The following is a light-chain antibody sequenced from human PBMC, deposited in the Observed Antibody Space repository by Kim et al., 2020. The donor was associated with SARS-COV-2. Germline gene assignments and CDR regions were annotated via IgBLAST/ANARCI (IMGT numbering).Light chain of an antibody. CDR2: AAT. Sequence: AAVGDIATLTCRASQDISNYLAWFQQKAGKAPKALIYAATSLQSGVPSRFSGSRSGTDFTLTISSLQPEDFATYYCQQYTNYPPTFGPRTKVDIK. CDR1: QDISNY. J-gene: IGKJ1*01. CDR3: QQYTNYPPT. V-gene: IGKV1-16*01.